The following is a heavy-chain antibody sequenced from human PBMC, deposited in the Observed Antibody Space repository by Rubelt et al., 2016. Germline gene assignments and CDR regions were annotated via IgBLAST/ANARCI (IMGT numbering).Heavy chain of an antibody. V-gene: IGHV4-39*07. D-gene: IGHD5-18*01. CDR2: INHSGST. CDR3: ASMAPRRYNRNLYGMDV. Sequence: QLQLQESGPGLVKPSETLSLTCTVSGGSISSSSYYWGWIRQPPGKGLEWIGEINHSGSTNYNPSLKCRVTISVDTSKNQFSLELSSVTAADTAVYYCASMAPRRYNRNLYGMDVWGQGTTVTVSS. CDR1: GGSISSSSYY. J-gene: IGHJ6*02.